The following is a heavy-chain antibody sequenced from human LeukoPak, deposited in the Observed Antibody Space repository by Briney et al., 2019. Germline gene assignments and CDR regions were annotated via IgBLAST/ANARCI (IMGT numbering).Heavy chain of an antibody. D-gene: IGHD3-3*01. Sequence: ASVKVSCKASGYTFTNYGISWVRQAPGQGLEWMGWISVYNGNTEYAQKLQGRVTMTTDTSTSTAQMELRSLRSDDTAVYYCARDSVTYYDFWSGYYAWFDPWGQGTLVTVSS. J-gene: IGHJ5*02. CDR2: ISVYNGNT. CDR1: GYTFTNYG. CDR3: ARDSVTYYDFWSGYYAWFDP. V-gene: IGHV1-18*01.